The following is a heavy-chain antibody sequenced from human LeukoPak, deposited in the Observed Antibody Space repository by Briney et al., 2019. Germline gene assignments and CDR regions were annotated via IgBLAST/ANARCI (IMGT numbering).Heavy chain of an antibody. CDR1: GGSISSSSYF. CDR3: ASRRVRPYAFDI. J-gene: IGHJ3*02. V-gene: IGHV4-39*01. Sequence: PSETLSLTCTVSGGSISSSSYFWGWIRQPPGKGLEWIGSIYYSGSTYYSPSLKSRVTISVDTSKNQFSLNLTSVTAADTAVYYCASRRVRPYAFDIWGQGTMVTVSS. CDR2: IYYSGST.